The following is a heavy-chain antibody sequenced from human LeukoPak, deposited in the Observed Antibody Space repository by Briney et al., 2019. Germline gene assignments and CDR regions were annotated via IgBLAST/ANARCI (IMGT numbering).Heavy chain of an antibody. CDR1: VFTFDDYA. J-gene: IGHJ4*02. Sequence: GGSLRLSCAASVFTFDDYAMHWVRQAPRKGLEWVSGISWNSGRIGYADSVKGRFTISRDNAKNSLYLQMNSLRAEDTALYYCAKVYSSIWSGPADYWGQGTLVTVSS. CDR3: AKVYSSIWSGPADY. V-gene: IGHV3-9*01. CDR2: ISWNSGRI. D-gene: IGHD6-13*01.